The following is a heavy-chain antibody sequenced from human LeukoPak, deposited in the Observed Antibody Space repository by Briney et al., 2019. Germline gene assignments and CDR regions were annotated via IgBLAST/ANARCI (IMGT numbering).Heavy chain of an antibody. CDR3: AKDHRYNWNDGRPTTPKNYYYGMGV. Sequence: PGGALRLSCAASGFTFSSYGMHWVRQAPGKGLEWVAVISYDGSNKYYADSVKGRFTISSDNSKNTLYLQMNSLRAEDTAVYYCAKDHRYNWNDGRPTTPKNYYYGMGVWGQGTTVTVSS. J-gene: IGHJ6*02. V-gene: IGHV3-30*18. CDR2: ISYDGSNK. CDR1: GFTFSSYG. D-gene: IGHD1-1*01.